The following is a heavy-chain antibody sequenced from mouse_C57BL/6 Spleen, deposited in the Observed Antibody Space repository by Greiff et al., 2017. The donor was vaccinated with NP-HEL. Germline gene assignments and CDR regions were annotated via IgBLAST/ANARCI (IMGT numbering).Heavy chain of an antibody. D-gene: IGHD2-3*01. CDR2: ISYDGSN. J-gene: IGHJ3*01. CDR3: AKEGIYDGYRGAY. CDR1: GYSITSGYY. Sequence: ESGPGLVKPSQSLSLTCSVTGYSITSGYYWNWIRQFPGNKLEWMGYISYDGSNNYNPSLKNRISITRDTSKNQFFLKLNSVTTEDTATYYCAKEGIYDGYRGAYWGQGTLVTVSA. V-gene: IGHV3-6*01.